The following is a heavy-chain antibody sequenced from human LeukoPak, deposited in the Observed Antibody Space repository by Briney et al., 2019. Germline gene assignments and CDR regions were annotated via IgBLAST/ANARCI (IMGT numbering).Heavy chain of an antibody. CDR1: GFTFSSYA. Sequence: GGSLRLSCAASGFTFSSYAMSWVRQAPGKGLEWVSAISGSGGSTYYADSVKGRFTISRDNSKNTLYLHMNSLRAEDTAVYYCAKVYASSWYGEFDYWAREPWSPSPQ. J-gene: IGHJ4*02. CDR3: AKVYASSWYGEFDY. CDR2: ISGSGGST. V-gene: IGHV3-23*01. D-gene: IGHD6-13*01.